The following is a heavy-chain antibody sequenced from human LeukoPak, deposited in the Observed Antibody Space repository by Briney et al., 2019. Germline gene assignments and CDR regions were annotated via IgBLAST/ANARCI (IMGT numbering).Heavy chain of an antibody. V-gene: IGHV1-69*02. CDR1: GGTFNSYT. J-gene: IGHJ3*01. Sequence: SVKVSCKASGGTFNSYTINWVRQAPGQGLEWMGRIIPILGITNYAQKFQGRVTITADKSTSTAYMELSSPRSEDTAVYYCATCPQWELRCAFDVWGQGTMVTVSS. D-gene: IGHD3-3*01. CDR2: IIPILGIT. CDR3: ATCPQWELRCAFDV.